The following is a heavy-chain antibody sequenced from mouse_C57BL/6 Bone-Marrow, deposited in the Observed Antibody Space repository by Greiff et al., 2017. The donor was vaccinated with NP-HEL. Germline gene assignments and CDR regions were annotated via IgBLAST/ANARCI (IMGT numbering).Heavy chain of an antibody. Sequence: VQLQQPGAELVRPGSSVKLSCKASGYTFTSYWMDWVKQRPGQGLEWIGVIDPSDSYTNYNQKFKGKATLTVDTSSSTAYMQLSSLTSEDSAVYYCARLNDGYYGYWGQGTTLTVSS. CDR3: ARLNDGYYGY. D-gene: IGHD2-3*01. J-gene: IGHJ2*01. V-gene: IGHV1-59*01. CDR1: GYTFTSYW. CDR2: IDPSDSYT.